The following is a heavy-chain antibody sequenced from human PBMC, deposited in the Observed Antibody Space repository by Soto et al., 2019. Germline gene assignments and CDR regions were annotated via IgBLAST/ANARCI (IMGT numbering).Heavy chain of an antibody. V-gene: IGHV4-39*01. J-gene: IGHJ6*02. Sequence: SDTLSLTCTVSGGSISSFFYYWSWIRQHPGKGLEWIGNVYYGGSTYYNPSLKSRVTISVETSKSQFSLKLSSVTAADTAVYYCAGGDYYHSSGYYFYYYTMDVWGQGTTVTVSS. CDR2: VYYGGST. CDR1: GGSISSFFYY. CDR3: AGGDYYHSSGYYFYYYTMDV. D-gene: IGHD3-22*01.